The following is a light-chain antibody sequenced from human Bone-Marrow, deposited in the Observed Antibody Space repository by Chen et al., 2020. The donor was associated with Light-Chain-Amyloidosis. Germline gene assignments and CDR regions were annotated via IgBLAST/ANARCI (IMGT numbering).Light chain of an antibody. J-gene: IGLJ1*01. Sequence: SALTQPASVSGSPGPSLTLSCTGTSSDVGGDNHVSGYQQHPDQAPKLMIYEVTNRPSWVPDRFSGSKSDNTASLTISGLQTEDESDYFCSSYTITNTLVFGSGTRVTVL. CDR2: EVT. CDR3: SSYTITNTLV. CDR1: SSDVGGDNH. V-gene: IGLV2-14*01.